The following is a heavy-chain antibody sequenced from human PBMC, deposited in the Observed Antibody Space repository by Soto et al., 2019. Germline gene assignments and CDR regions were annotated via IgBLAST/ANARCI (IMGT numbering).Heavy chain of an antibody. CDR3: ARDPHYYDSSGYYGYAFDI. J-gene: IGHJ3*02. CDR2: ISSSSSTI. D-gene: IGHD3-22*01. V-gene: IGHV3-48*02. Sequence: PGGSLRLSCAASGFTFSSYSMNWVRQAPGKGLGWVSYISSSSSTIYYADSVKGRFTISRDNAKNSLYLQMNSLRDEDTAVYYCARDPHYYDSSGYYGYAFDIWGQGTMVTVSS. CDR1: GFTFSSYS.